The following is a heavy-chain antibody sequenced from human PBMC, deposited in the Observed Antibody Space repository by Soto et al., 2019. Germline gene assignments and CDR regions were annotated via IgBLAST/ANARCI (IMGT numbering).Heavy chain of an antibody. CDR3: ERAAPAAYVGY. J-gene: IGHJ4*02. D-gene: IGHD2-2*01. CDR1: GGSTSSHS. V-gene: IGHV4-59*11. Sequence: SETLSLTCTVSGGSTSSHSWTWLRQSPGKGLEWIGYTSYSGSTYYNPSLKSQVSISADTSKTQFSLRMNSMIAADTAVYYCERAAPAAYVGYWGQGTLVTVSS. CDR2: TSYSGST.